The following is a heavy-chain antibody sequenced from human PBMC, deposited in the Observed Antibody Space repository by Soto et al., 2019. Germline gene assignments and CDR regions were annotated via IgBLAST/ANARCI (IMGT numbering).Heavy chain of an antibody. J-gene: IGHJ6*02. CDR1: GGSISSYY. CDR3: ARSAANIVVVPAAMRYGMAV. Sequence: QVQLQESGPGLVKPSETLSLTCTVSGGSISSYYWSWIRQPPGKGLEWIGYIYYSGSTNYNPALMPRLTISVDTSKIQFSLKLSPVTAADTAVYYCARSAANIVVVPAAMRYGMAVWGQGTTVTVSS. V-gene: IGHV4-59*08. D-gene: IGHD2-2*01. CDR2: IYYSGST.